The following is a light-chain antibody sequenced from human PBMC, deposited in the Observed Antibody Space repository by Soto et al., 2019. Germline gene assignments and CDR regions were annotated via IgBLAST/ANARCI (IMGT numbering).Light chain of an antibody. CDR3: ASYGGRDDMI. V-gene: IGLV2-14*01. CDR2: EVN. J-gene: IGLJ2*01. CDR1: SRDVGGYNY. Sequence: QSALTQPASVSGSPGQSITISCTGTSRDVGGYNYVSWYQQHPGKAPKVMIYEVNNRPSGVSDRFSGSKSGNTASLTVSGLQAEDEADYYCASYGGRDDMIFGGGTKLTVL.